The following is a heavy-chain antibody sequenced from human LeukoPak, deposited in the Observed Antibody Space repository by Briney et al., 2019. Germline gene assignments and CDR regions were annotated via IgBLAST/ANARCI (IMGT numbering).Heavy chain of an antibody. V-gene: IGHV3-74*01. CDR1: GSTFSSYW. CDR3: ARDYYDSSGYFDGLNY. D-gene: IGHD3-22*01. Sequence: QPGGSLRLSCAASGSTFSSYWMHWVRQAPGKGLVWVSRINSDGSSTSYADSVKGRFTISRDNAKNTLYLQMNSLRAEDTAVYYCARDYYDSSGYFDGLNYWGQGTLVTVSS. J-gene: IGHJ4*02. CDR2: INSDGSST.